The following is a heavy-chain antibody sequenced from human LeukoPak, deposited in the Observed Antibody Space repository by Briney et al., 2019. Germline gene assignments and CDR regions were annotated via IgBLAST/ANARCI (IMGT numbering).Heavy chain of an antibody. Sequence: GRSLRLSCAASGFSFDDLAMHWVRQAPGKGLEWVSGISWNGDNLGYADSVRGRFNISRDNAKNSLHLQMNSLRAEDTALYFCAKDINGYRPWYIDLWGRGTLVTVSS. V-gene: IGHV3-9*01. CDR1: GFSFDDLA. CDR3: AKDINGYRPWYIDL. D-gene: IGHD6-13*01. J-gene: IGHJ2*01. CDR2: ISWNGDNL.